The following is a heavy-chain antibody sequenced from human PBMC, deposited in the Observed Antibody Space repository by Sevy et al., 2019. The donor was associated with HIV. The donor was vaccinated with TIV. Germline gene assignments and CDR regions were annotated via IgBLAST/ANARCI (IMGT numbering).Heavy chain of an antibody. J-gene: IGHJ4*02. CDR3: AGVRKQVVGGSGFHSDY. CDR1: NGSISSYF. D-gene: IGHD6-13*01. V-gene: IGHV4-59*01. Sequence: SETLSLTCTVSNGSISSYFWSWIRQPPGKGLEWIGYVYNNGNTNYNPSLKSRVTMSIDTSNNKFFLRLTSVTAADTAVYYCAGVRKQVVGGSGFHSDYWGQGHLVTVSS. CDR2: VYNNGNT.